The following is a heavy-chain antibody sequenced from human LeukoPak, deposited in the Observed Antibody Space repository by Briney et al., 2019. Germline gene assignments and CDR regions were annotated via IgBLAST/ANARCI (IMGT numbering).Heavy chain of an antibody. Sequence: SQTLSLTCTVSGGSISSGDYYWSWIHQPPGKGLEWIGYIYYSGITYYNPSLKSRVTISVDTPKNQFSLKLRSVTAADTAVYYCARERRGMTQLDYWGQGTLVTVSS. CDR3: ARERRGMTQLDY. CDR1: GGSISSGDYY. J-gene: IGHJ4*02. V-gene: IGHV4-30-4*01. CDR2: IYYSGIT.